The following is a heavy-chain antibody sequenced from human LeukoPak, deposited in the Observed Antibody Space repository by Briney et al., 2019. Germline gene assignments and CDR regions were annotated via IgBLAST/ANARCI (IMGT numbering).Heavy chain of an antibody. D-gene: IGHD2/OR15-2a*01. J-gene: IGHJ4*02. V-gene: IGHV3-53*01. Sequence: GGSLRLSCAASGFTVSSNYMSWVRQAPGKGLEWVSVIYSGGSTYYADSVKGRFTISRDNSKNTLYLQMNSLRAEDTAVYYCAREESGRQPPALWGQGTLVTVSS. CDR2: IYSGGST. CDR1: GFTVSSNY. CDR3: AREESGRQPPAL.